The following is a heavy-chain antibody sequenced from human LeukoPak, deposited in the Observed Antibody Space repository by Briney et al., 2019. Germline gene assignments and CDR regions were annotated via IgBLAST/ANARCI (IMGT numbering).Heavy chain of an antibody. V-gene: IGHV3-23*01. Sequence: GSLRLSCAASGFTFSNYAMSWVRQAPGKGLEWVSAIGGRSGGTYYADSVKGRFTISRDNSKNTLDLEMNSLRAEDTAVYYSAKQNGGSYYGWDYFDYWGQGTLVTVSS. J-gene: IGHJ4*02. CDR3: AKQNGGSYYGWDYFDY. CDR2: IGGRSGGT. CDR1: GFTFSNYA. D-gene: IGHD1-26*01.